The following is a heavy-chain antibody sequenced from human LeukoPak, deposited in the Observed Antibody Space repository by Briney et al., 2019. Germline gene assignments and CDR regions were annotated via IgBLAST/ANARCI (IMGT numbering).Heavy chain of an antibody. Sequence: ASVKVSCKASGYTFTGYYMHWVRQAPGQGLEWMGRINPNSGGTNYAQKFQGRVTMTRDTSISTAYMELSRLRSDDTAVYYCARPTHNGSYPFDYWGQGTLVTVS. CDR2: INPNSGGT. J-gene: IGHJ4*02. D-gene: IGHD1-26*01. CDR3: ARPTHNGSYPFDY. V-gene: IGHV1-2*06. CDR1: GYTFTGYY.